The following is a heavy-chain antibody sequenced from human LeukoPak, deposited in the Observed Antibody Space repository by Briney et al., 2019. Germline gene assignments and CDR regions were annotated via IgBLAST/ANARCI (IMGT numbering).Heavy chain of an antibody. CDR3: ASGVNYFDY. Sequence: GGSLRLFCAASGFTFSSYNMKWVRQAPGKGLEWVSSISNRSSYIFYADSVKGRFTISRDNAKKSLYLQMNSLRAEDTAVYYCASGVNYFDYWGQGTLVTVSS. D-gene: IGHD3-3*01. CDR2: ISNRSSYI. V-gene: IGHV3-21*01. J-gene: IGHJ4*02. CDR1: GFTFSSYN.